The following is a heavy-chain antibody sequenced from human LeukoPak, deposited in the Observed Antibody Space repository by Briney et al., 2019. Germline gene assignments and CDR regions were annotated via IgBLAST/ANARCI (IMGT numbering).Heavy chain of an antibody. CDR2: IYYSGST. Sequence: SETLSLTCTVSGGSISSSSYYWGWIRQPPGKGLEWIGSIYYSGSTYYNPSLKSRVTISVDTSKNQFSLKLNSVTAADTAVYYCTRHEIRIYYGSGTLNWFDPWGQGTLVTVSS. CDR3: TRHEIRIYYGSGTLNWFDP. D-gene: IGHD3-10*01. J-gene: IGHJ5*02. V-gene: IGHV4-39*01. CDR1: GGSISSSSYY.